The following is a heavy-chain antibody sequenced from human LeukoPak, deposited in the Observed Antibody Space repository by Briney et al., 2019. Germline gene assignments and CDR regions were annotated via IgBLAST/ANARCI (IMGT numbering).Heavy chain of an antibody. CDR2: IYTSGST. V-gene: IGHV4-61*02. D-gene: IGHD3-3*01. J-gene: IGHJ5*02. CDR1: GGSISSGSYY. Sequence: PSETLSLTCAVYGGSISSGSYYWSWIRQPAGKGLEWIGRIYTSGSTNYNPSLKSRVTISVDTSKNQFSLKLSSVTAADTAVYYCARDFGFWSGPNWFDPWGQGTLVTVSS. CDR3: ARDFGFWSGPNWFDP.